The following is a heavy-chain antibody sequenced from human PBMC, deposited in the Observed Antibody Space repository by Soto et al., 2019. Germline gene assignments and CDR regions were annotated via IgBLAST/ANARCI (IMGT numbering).Heavy chain of an antibody. CDR1: GGSISSYY. CDR2: IYYSGST. CDR3: ARCVAALQFDP. V-gene: IGHV4-59*01. D-gene: IGHD6-6*01. J-gene: IGHJ5*02. Sequence: SETLSLTCTVSGGSISSYYWSWIRQPPGKGLEWIGYIYYSGSTNYNPSLKSRVTISVDTSKNQFSLKLSSVTAADTAVYYCARCVAALQFDPWGQGTLVTVSS.